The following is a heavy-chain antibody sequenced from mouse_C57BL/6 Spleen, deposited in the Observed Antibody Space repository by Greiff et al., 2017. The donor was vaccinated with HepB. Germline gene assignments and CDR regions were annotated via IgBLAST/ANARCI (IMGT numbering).Heavy chain of an antibody. J-gene: IGHJ1*03. D-gene: IGHD2-5*01. CDR2: IDPNSGGT. CDR3: ARVGSNCWYFDV. Sequence: VQLQQSGAELVKPGASVKLSCKASGYTFTSYWMHWVKQRPGRGLEWIGRIDPNSGGTKYNEKFKSKATLTVDKPSSTAYMQNSSLTSEDSAVYKCARVGSNCWYFDVWGKGTTVTVSS. V-gene: IGHV1-72*01. CDR1: GYTFTSYW.